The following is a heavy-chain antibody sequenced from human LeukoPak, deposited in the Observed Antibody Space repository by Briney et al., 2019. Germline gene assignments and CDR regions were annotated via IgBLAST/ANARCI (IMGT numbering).Heavy chain of an antibody. CDR2: IYPGDSDT. D-gene: IGHD3-10*01. Sequence: GESLKISCKGSGYSVSDYWIAWVRQMPGKGLEWVGIIYPGDSDTRYSPSFQGQVTISADKSISTAYLQWSSLKASDTAIYYCARSMGSYPPDYWGQGALVTVSS. V-gene: IGHV5-51*01. J-gene: IGHJ4*02. CDR1: GYSVSDYW. CDR3: ARSMGSYPPDY.